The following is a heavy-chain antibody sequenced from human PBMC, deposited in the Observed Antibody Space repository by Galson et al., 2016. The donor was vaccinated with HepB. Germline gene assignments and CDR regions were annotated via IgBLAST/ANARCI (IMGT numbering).Heavy chain of an antibody. Sequence: LSLTCTVSGGALSLGTYYWSWIRQPAGKALEWIGRVYASGSSHYNPSLKSRVTMSVDTSKSQFYLSLTSGTAADTAVYYCASTVAVPDFYFDYWGQGTLVTVSS. CDR1: GGALSLGTYY. V-gene: IGHV4-61*02. CDR3: ASTVAVPDFYFDY. D-gene: IGHD6-19*01. J-gene: IGHJ4*02. CDR2: VYASGSS.